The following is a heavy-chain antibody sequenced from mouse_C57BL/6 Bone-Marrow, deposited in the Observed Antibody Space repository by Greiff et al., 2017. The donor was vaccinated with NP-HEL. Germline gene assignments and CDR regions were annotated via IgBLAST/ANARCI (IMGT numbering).Heavy chain of an antibody. CDR3: ERWGLLHEDYFDY. J-gene: IGHJ2*01. Sequence: EVQLQQSGPELVKPGASVKLSCKASGYTFTDYYMNWVKQSHGKSLEWIGDINPNNGGTSYNQKFKGKATLTVDKSSSTAYMELRSLTSEDSAVYDCERWGLLHEDYFDYWGQGTTLTVSS. V-gene: IGHV1-26*01. CDR2: INPNNGGT. D-gene: IGHD2-10*01. CDR1: GYTFTDYY.